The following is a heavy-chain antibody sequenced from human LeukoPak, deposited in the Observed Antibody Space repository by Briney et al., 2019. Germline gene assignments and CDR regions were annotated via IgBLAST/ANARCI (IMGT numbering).Heavy chain of an antibody. D-gene: IGHD2-2*01. CDR1: GYTFTGYC. CDR2: INPNSGGT. CDR3: ARAGDGYCSSTSCYQRWFDP. J-gene: IGHJ5*02. Sequence: ASVKVSCKASGYTFTGYCMHWVRQAPGQGLEWMGWINPNSGGTNYAQKFQGRVTMTRDTSISTAYMELSRQRSDDTAVYYCARAGDGYCSSTSCYQRWFDPWGQGTLVTVSS. V-gene: IGHV1-2*02.